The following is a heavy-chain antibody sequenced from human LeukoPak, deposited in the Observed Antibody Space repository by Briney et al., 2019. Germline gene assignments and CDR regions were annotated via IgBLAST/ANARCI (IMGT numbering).Heavy chain of an antibody. D-gene: IGHD4-17*01. CDR3: ARAPSPPDYGDYGGSFDY. Sequence: SETLSLTCTVPGGSISSSSYYWGWIRQPPGKGLEWIGSIYYSGSTYYNPSLKSRVTISVDTSKNQFSLKLSSVTAADTAVYYCARAPSPPDYGDYGGSFDYWGQGTLVTVSS. J-gene: IGHJ4*02. CDR1: GGSISSSSYY. V-gene: IGHV4-39*07. CDR2: IYYSGST.